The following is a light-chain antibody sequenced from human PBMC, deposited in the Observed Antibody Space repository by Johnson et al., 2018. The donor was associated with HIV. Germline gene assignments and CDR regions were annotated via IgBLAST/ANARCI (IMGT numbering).Light chain of an antibody. CDR1: SSNIGNNY. CDR2: ETN. CDR3: GTWDSSLSAGYV. J-gene: IGLJ1*01. Sequence: QSVLTQPPSVSAAPGQKVTISCSGSSSNIGNNYVSWYQQLPGTAPKLLIYETNKRPSGIPDRFSGSKSGTSATLGITGLQTGAEADYYCGTWDSSLSAGYVFGTGTKVTVL. V-gene: IGLV1-51*02.